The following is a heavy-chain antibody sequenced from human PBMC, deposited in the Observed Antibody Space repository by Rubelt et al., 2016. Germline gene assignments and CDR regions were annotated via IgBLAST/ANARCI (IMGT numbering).Heavy chain of an antibody. D-gene: IGHD6-13*01. Sequence: QVQLVQSGAEVKKPGSSVKVSCKASGGTFRSYAISWVRQAPGQGLEWMGGIIPIFGTATYAQKFQGRGTIIADASTSTSYVELISLRSEDTAVYYCARRQQLGPFDYWGQGTLVTVSS. CDR1: GGTFRSYA. V-gene: IGHV1-69*01. CDR3: ARRQQLGPFDY. CDR2: IIPIFGTA. J-gene: IGHJ4*02.